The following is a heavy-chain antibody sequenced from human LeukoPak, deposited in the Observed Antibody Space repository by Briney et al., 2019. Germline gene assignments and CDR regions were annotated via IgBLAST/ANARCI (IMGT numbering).Heavy chain of an antibody. V-gene: IGHV3-74*01. J-gene: IGHJ4*02. Sequence: GGSLRLSCAASGFTFSSYWMHWVRNAPGKGLGWVSRINTDGSSTSYADSVKGRFTISRDNSKNTLYLQMNSLRAEDTAVYYCARDNPPLHMFDYWGQGTLVTVSS. CDR1: GFTFSSYW. CDR2: INTDGSST. CDR3: ARDNPPLHMFDY. D-gene: IGHD4-11*01.